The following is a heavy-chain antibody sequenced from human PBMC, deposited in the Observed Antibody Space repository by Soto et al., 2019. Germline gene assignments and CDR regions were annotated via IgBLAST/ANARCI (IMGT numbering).Heavy chain of an antibody. CDR1: GGSFSGYY. Sequence: SETLSLTCAVYGGSFSGYYWSWIRQPPGKGLEWIGYIYYSGSTNYNPSLKSRVTISVDTSKNQFSLKLSSVTAADTAVYYCASILVYSEPHYVYWGQGTLFTVSS. J-gene: IGHJ4*02. CDR3: ASILVYSEPHYVY. V-gene: IGHV4-59*01. D-gene: IGHD2-21*01. CDR2: IYYSGST.